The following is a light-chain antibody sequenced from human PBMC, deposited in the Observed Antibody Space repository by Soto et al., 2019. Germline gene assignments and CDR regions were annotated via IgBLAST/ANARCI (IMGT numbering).Light chain of an antibody. V-gene: IGLV1-51*02. J-gene: IGLJ1*01. CDR1: SSNIGNNY. CDR3: GTWDSSLSVYV. CDR2: ENN. Sequence: VLTQPPSMSAAPGQKVTISCSGSSSNIGNNYVSWYQQLPGTAPKLLIYENNKRPSGIPDRFSGSKSGTSGTLGITGLQTGDEADYYCGTWDSSLSVYVFGTGTKVTVL.